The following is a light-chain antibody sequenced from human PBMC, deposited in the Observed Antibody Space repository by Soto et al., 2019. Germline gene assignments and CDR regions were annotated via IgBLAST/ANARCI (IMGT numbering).Light chain of an antibody. Sequence: QSVLTQPPSVSAAPGQRVTISCSGSSSNIGNNDVSWYQQLPGAAPKLLIYDNNKRPSGIPDRFSGSKSGTSATLGITGLQTGDEADYYCGTWDSSLSVYVFGTGTKVTV. J-gene: IGLJ1*01. CDR3: GTWDSSLSVYV. V-gene: IGLV1-51*01. CDR1: SSNIGNND. CDR2: DNN.